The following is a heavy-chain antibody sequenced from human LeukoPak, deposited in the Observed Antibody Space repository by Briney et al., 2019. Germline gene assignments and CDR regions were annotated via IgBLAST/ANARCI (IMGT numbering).Heavy chain of an antibody. V-gene: IGHV4-59*08. Sequence: SETLSLTCTVSGGSISSYYWSWIRQPSGKGLEWIGYIYYSGSTNYNPSLKSRVTISVDTSKNQFSLKLSSVTAADTAVYYCARHRARLRDAFDIWGQGTMVTVSS. J-gene: IGHJ3*02. CDR1: GGSISSYY. D-gene: IGHD3-10*01. CDR2: IYYSGST. CDR3: ARHRARLRDAFDI.